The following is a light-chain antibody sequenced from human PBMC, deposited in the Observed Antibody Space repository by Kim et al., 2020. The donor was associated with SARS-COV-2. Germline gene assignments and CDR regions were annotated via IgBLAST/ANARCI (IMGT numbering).Light chain of an antibody. CDR1: QSVSSN. J-gene: IGKJ1*01. CDR3: QQYNNWPPWT. V-gene: IGKV3-15*01. Sequence: EMVMTQSPATLSVSPGERATLSCRASQSVSSNLAWYQQKPGQAPRLLIYGASTRATGIPARFSGSGSGTEFTLTISSLQSEDFAVYYCQQYNNWPPWTFGQGPRWISN. CDR2: GAS.